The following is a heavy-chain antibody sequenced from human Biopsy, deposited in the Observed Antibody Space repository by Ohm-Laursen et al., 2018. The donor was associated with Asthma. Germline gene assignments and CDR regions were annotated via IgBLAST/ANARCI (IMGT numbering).Heavy chain of an antibody. Sequence: SVKVSCKSLGGTFNTYVIGWVRQAPGQGLEWMGGINSVFGTTTYPQKFQDRVTITADDSTSIVYMELSSLRSEDTAVYYCARKAVSCISRTCYSLDFWGQGTLVTVSS. CDR3: ARKAVSCISRTCYSLDF. CDR2: INSVFGTT. V-gene: IGHV1-69*13. CDR1: GGTFNTYV. J-gene: IGHJ4*02. D-gene: IGHD2-2*01.